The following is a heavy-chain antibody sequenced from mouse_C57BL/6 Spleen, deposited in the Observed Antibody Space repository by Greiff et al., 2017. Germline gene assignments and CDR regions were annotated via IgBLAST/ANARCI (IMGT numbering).Heavy chain of an antibody. D-gene: IGHD1-1*01. CDR3: ARGSNYGYFDV. CDR2: IDPSDSET. CDR1: GYTFTSYW. J-gene: IGHJ1*03. V-gene: IGHV1-52*01. Sequence: QVQLQQPGAELVRPGSSVTLSCKASGYTFTSYWMHWVKQRPIQGLEWIGNIDPSDSETHYNQKFKDKATLTVDKSSSTAYMQLSSLTSEDSAVYYCARGSNYGYFDVWGTGTTVTVSS.